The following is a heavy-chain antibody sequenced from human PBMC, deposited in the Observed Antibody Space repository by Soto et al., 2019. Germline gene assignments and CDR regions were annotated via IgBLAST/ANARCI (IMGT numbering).Heavy chain of an antibody. D-gene: IGHD3-22*01. CDR2: ISWNSGSI. J-gene: IGHJ4*02. Sequence: GGSLRLSCAASGFTFDDYAMHWVRQAPGKGLEWVSGISWNSGSIGYADSVKGRFTISRDNAKNSLYLQMNSLRAEDTALYYCAKGPWYYDSSGYYFDYWGQGTLVTVPS. V-gene: IGHV3-9*01. CDR3: AKGPWYYDSSGYYFDY. CDR1: GFTFDDYA.